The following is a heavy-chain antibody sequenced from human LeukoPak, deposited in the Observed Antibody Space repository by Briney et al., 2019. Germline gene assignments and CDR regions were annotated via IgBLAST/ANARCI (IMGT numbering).Heavy chain of an antibody. D-gene: IGHD6-19*01. J-gene: IGHJ4*02. Sequence: GGSLRLSCAASGFTFDDYAMHWVRQAPGKGLEWVSLISGDGGSTYYADSVKGRFTISRDNSKNSLYLQMNGLRTEDTALYYCAKAQYSSGWYVFDYWGQGTLVTVSS. CDR2: ISGDGGST. V-gene: IGHV3-43*02. CDR3: AKAQYSSGWYVFDY. CDR1: GFTFDDYA.